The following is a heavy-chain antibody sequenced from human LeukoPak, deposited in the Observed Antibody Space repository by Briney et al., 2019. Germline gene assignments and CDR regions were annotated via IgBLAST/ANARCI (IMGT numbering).Heavy chain of an antibody. V-gene: IGHV3-49*04. J-gene: IGHJ4*02. Sequence: GGSLRLSCTASGFTFGDYAMSWVRQAPGKGLEWVGFIRSKAYGGTTEYAASVKGRFTISRDDSKSIAYLQMNSLKTEDTAVYYCTRDEVDYYDSSGRLYYFDYWGQGTLVTVSS. CDR1: GFTFGDYA. CDR3: TRDEVDYYDSSGRLYYFDY. CDR2: IRSKAYGGTT. D-gene: IGHD3-22*01.